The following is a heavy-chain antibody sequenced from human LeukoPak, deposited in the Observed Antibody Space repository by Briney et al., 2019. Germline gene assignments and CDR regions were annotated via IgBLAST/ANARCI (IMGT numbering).Heavy chain of an antibody. V-gene: IGHV4-59*01. J-gene: IGHJ3*01. CDR2: IYETGNS. CDR1: GGSISSYY. D-gene: IGHD2-15*01. Sequence: SETLSLTCTVSGGSISSYYWNWIRQSPGKGPEWIAYIYETGNSNYNPSLKSRVTISVDTSKNQFSLKLRSVTAADTAVYYCARDGCSGGRCQGRYAFDLWGQGTMVTVSS. CDR3: ARDGCSGGRCQGRYAFDL.